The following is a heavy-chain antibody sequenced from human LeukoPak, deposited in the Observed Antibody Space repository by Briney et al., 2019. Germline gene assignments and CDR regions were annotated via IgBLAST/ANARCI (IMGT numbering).Heavy chain of an antibody. D-gene: IGHD7-27*01. Sequence: SQTLSLTCTVSGGSISSGGYYWSWIRQHPGTGLEWLGYIYYSGSTYYNPSLKSRVTISVDTSKNQFSLKLSSVTAADTAVYYCASTPRTGDDAFDIWGQGTMVTVSS. J-gene: IGHJ3*02. CDR3: ASTPRTGDDAFDI. CDR1: GGSISSGGYY. V-gene: IGHV4-31*03. CDR2: IYYSGST.